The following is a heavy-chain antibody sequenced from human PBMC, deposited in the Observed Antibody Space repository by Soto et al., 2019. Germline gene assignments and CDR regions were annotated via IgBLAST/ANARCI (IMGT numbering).Heavy chain of an antibody. J-gene: IGHJ4*02. Sequence: DSRAALVNATQTLTLTCTFSGFSLNNDDVGVGWIRQPPGKALDWLAVIYWDDDKRYSPSLKSRLTITKDTSKNQVLLTMTNMDPVDTATYFCARSKYSISSFDYWGQGALVTVSS. CDR3: ARSKYSISSFDY. CDR1: GFSLNNDDVG. CDR2: IYWDDDK. V-gene: IGHV2-5*02. D-gene: IGHD6-6*01.